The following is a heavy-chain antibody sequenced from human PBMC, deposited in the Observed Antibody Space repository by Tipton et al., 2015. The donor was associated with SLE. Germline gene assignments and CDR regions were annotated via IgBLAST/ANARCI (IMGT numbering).Heavy chain of an antibody. CDR3: ARLRISGVLTGSYEYGMDV. J-gene: IGHJ6*02. Sequence: TLSLTCVVHGGSFRGYYWSWSRQPPGKGLEWIGEINHSGSYNSNPPLKSRVTMSVDTSKNQFSLNLTSVTAADTAVYYCARLRISGVLTGSYEYGMDVWGQGTAVTVSS. CDR1: GGSFRGYY. D-gene: IGHD3-3*01. CDR2: INHSGSY. V-gene: IGHV4-34*01.